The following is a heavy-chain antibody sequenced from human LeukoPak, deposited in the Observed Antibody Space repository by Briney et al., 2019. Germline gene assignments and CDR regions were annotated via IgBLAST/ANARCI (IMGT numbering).Heavy chain of an antibody. D-gene: IGHD3-22*01. CDR1: GFTFSSYA. Sequence: GGSLRLSCAAPGFTFSSYAMTWVRQAPGKGLEWVSAISGRGGGAQYADSVKGRFTISRDNSKNTVYLQMNSLRPEDTAVYYCAKHLLYDSSGLFDYWGQGILVTVYS. CDR3: AKHLLYDSSGLFDY. CDR2: ISGRGGGA. V-gene: IGHV3-23*01. J-gene: IGHJ4*02.